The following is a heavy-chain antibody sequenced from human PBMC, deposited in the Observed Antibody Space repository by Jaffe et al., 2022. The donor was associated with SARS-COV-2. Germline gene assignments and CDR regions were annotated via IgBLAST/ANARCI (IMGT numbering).Heavy chain of an antibody. J-gene: IGHJ4*02. CDR2: ISWDGGST. Sequence: EVQLVESGGVVVQPGGSLRLSCAASGFTFDDYTMHWVRQAPGKGLEWVSLISWDGGSTYYADSVKGRFTISRDNSKNSLYLQMNSLRTEDTALYYCAKALGGLLLRFDFDYWGQGTLVTVSS. D-gene: IGHD3-22*01. CDR1: GFTFDDYT. V-gene: IGHV3-43*01. CDR3: AKALGGLLLRFDFDY.